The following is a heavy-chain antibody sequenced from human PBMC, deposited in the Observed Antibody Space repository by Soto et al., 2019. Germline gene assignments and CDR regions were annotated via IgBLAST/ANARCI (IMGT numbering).Heavy chain of an antibody. CDR3: ARGETYLGV. J-gene: IGHJ6*02. D-gene: IGHD3-16*01. CDR2: IFPIFGTP. CDR1: GGTLSYYA. Sequence: ASGNVSCKASGGTLSYYAITWVRQAPGQGLEWMGGIFPIFGTPKYAQKFKGRVTITADESTSTAYMDLSSLRSEDTAVYYCARGETYLGVWGQGTTVTVSS. V-gene: IGHV1-69*13.